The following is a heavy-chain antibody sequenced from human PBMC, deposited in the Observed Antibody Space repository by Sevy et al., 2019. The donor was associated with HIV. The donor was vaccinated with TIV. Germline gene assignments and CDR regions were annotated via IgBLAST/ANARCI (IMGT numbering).Heavy chain of an antibody. Sequence: ASVKVSCKASGYTFTSYGISWVRQAPGQGLEWMGWISAYSGNTNYAQKVQVRVTMTTDTSTSTAYMELRSLRSDDTAVYYGARAYYYYGMDVWGEGTTVTVSS. CDR2: ISAYSGNT. V-gene: IGHV1-18*04. J-gene: IGHJ6*04. CDR1: GYTFTSYG. CDR3: ARAYYYYGMDV.